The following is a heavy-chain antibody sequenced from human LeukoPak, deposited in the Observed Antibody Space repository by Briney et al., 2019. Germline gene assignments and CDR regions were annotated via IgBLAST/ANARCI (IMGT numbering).Heavy chain of an antibody. D-gene: IGHD1-26*01. CDR2: INHSGST. Sequence: SETLSLTCAVYGGSFSGYYWSWIRQLPGKGLEWIGEINHSGSTNYNSSLKSRVTISVDTSKNQFSLKLSSVTAADTAVYYCASWYSGSYFPDAFDIWGQGTMVTVSS. J-gene: IGHJ3*02. V-gene: IGHV4-34*01. CDR3: ASWYSGSYFPDAFDI. CDR1: GGSFSGYY.